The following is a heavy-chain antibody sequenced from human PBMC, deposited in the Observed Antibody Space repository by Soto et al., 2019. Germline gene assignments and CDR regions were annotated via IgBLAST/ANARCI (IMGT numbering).Heavy chain of an antibody. CDR2: IDPSDSQT. J-gene: IGHJ4*02. Sequence: PGESLKISCKGSGYSFAGYWITWVRQKPGKGLGWMGRIDPSDSQTYYSPSFRGHVTISATKSITTVFLQWSSLRASDTAMYYCARQIYDSDTGPNFQYYFDSWGQGPPVTLSS. CDR1: GYSFAGYW. D-gene: IGHD3-22*01. V-gene: IGHV5-10-1*01. CDR3: ARQIYDSDTGPNFQYYFDS.